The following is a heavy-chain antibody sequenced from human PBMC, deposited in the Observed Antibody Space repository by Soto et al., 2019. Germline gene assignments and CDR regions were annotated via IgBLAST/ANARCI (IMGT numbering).Heavy chain of an antibody. Sequence: GGSLRLSFAASGFTFSSYGMHWVRQAPGKGLEWVAVISYDGSNKYYADSVKGRFTISRDNSKNTLYLQMNSLRAEDTAVYYCAKGPQLRRYYYYGMDVWGQGTTVTVSS. J-gene: IGHJ6*02. D-gene: IGHD2-2*01. CDR3: AKGPQLRRYYYYGMDV. CDR1: GFTFSSYG. V-gene: IGHV3-30*18. CDR2: ISYDGSNK.